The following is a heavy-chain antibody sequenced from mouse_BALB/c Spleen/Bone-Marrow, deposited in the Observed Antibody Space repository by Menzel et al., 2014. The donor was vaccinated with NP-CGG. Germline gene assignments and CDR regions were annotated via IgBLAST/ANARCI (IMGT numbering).Heavy chain of an antibody. CDR3: ARAGSPYRYFDV. D-gene: IGHD1-1*02. V-gene: IGHV1-14*01. J-gene: IGHJ1*01. Sequence: VQLKESGPELVKPGASVKMSCKAPGYTFTSYVMHWVKRKPGQGLEWIGYINPYNDGTKYNEKFKGKATLTSDKSSSTVYMELSSLTSEDSAVYYCARAGSPYRYFDVWGAGTTVTVSS. CDR1: GYTFTSYV. CDR2: INPYNDGT.